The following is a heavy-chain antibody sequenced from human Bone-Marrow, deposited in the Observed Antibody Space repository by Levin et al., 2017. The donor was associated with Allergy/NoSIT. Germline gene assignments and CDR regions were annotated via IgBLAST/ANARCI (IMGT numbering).Heavy chain of an antibody. Sequence: PGGSLRLSCAASGFTFSSYAMSWVRQAPGKGLEWVSAISGSGGSTYYADSVKGRFTISRDNSKNTLYLQMNSLRAEDTAVYYCATRGIAMVQGVIINYDAFDIWGQGTMVTVSS. CDR3: ATRGIAMVQGVIINYDAFDI. CDR2: ISGSGGST. D-gene: IGHD3-10*01. CDR1: GFTFSSYA. V-gene: IGHV3-23*01. J-gene: IGHJ3*02.